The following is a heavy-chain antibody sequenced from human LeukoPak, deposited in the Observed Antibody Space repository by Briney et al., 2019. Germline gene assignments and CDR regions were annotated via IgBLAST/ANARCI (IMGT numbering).Heavy chain of an antibody. V-gene: IGHV3-23*01. CDR1: GFTFSSHA. Sequence: GGSLRLSCGASGFTFSSHAMSWVRQTPERGLEWVSAITGGGDSAYYPDSVKGRFTISRDNSKNTLYLQMNSLRAEDTAVYYCAREVFRGGGYYYYGMDVWGQGTTVTVSS. CDR2: ITGGGDSA. D-gene: IGHD3-10*01. J-gene: IGHJ6*02. CDR3: AREVFRGGGYYYYGMDV.